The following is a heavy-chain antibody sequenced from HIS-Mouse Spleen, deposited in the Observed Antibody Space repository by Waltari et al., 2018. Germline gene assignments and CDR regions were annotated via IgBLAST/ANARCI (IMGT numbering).Heavy chain of an antibody. Sequence: QVQLVQSGAAVKKPGASVKVSCKASGSAFPGYYMPSVRQAHGQGLEWMGWINPNSGGTNYAQKFQGRVTMTRDTSISTAYMELSRLRSDDTAVYYCARVSSGGSDFDYWGQGTLVTVSS. CDR3: ARVSSGGSDFDY. D-gene: IGHD3-16*01. V-gene: IGHV1-2*02. CDR2: INPNSGGT. J-gene: IGHJ4*02. CDR1: GSAFPGYY.